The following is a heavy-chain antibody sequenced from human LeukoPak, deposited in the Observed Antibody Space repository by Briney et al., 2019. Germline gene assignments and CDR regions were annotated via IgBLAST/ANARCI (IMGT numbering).Heavy chain of an antibody. CDR1: GYTLTELS. CDR3: ATGKTYYDFWSGYSNTHAEYFQH. V-gene: IGHV1-24*01. J-gene: IGHJ1*01. D-gene: IGHD3-3*01. Sequence: GASVKVSCRVSGYTLTELSMHWVGRAPGKGLEGRGGFDPEEGETIYAQKFQGRVTMTEDTSTDTAYMELSSLRSEDTAVNYCATGKTYYDFWSGYSNTHAEYFQHWGQGTLVTVSS. CDR2: FDPEEGET.